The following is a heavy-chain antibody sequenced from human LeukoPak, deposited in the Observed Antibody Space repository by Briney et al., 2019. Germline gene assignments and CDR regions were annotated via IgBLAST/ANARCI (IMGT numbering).Heavy chain of an antibody. J-gene: IGHJ3*02. Sequence: SETLSLTCTVSGGSISSGGYYWSWIRQHPGKGLEWIGYIYYGGSTYYNPSLKSRVTISVDTSKNQFSLKLSSVTAADTAVYYCARGAVAAFDIWGQGTMVTVSS. CDR1: GGSISSGGYY. V-gene: IGHV4-31*03. CDR3: ARGAVAAFDI. CDR2: IYYGGST.